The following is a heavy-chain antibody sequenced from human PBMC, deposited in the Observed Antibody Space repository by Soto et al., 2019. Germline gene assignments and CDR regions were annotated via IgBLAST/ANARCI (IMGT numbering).Heavy chain of an antibody. CDR1: GFTFSDYY. D-gene: IGHD2-2*01. CDR2: ISGRNTYT. CDR3: ARDGGEIIPAAIGGGYGMDV. Sequence: QVQLVESGGGLVKLGGSLRLSCAASGFTFSDYYMSWIRQAPGKGLEWVSYISGRNTYTNYADSVKGRFTVSRDNAKNSLLLEMNSLRVEDTAVYYCARDGGEIIPAAIGGGYGMDVWGQGTTVIVSS. V-gene: IGHV3-11*06. J-gene: IGHJ6*02.